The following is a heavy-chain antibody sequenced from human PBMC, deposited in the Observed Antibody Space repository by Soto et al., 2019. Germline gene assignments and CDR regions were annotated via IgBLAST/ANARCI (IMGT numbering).Heavy chain of an antibody. J-gene: IGHJ3*02. D-gene: IGHD3-10*01. CDR3: ARARGPRGAFDI. Sequence: SVKVSCKASGGTFSSYAISWVRQAPGQGLEWMGGIIPIFGTANYAQKFQGRVTITADESTSTAYMELSSLRSEDTAVYYCARARGPRGAFDIWGQGTMVTVSS. CDR2: IIPIFGTA. CDR1: GGTFSSYA. V-gene: IGHV1-69*13.